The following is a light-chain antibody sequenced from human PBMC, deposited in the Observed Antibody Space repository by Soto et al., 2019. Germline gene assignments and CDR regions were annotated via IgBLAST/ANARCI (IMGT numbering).Light chain of an antibody. Sequence: QSALTQPRSVSGSPGQSVTISCTGTSSDVGGYNYVSWYLQHPGKAPKLMIYDVSKRPSGVPDRFSGSKSGNTASLTISGLQAEDEADYYCCSYAGSYTLVFGTGTKVTVL. V-gene: IGLV2-11*01. CDR2: DVS. CDR1: SSDVGGYNY. CDR3: CSYAGSYTLV. J-gene: IGLJ1*01.